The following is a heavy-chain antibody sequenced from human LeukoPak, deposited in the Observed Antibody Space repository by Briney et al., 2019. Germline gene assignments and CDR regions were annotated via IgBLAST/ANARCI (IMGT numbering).Heavy chain of an antibody. CDR2: IIPIFGTA. CDR1: GGTFSSYA. J-gene: IGHJ4*02. V-gene: IGHV1-69*05. CDR3: ARGKRWLQLGYFDY. Sequence: GASVKVSCKASGGTFSSYAISWVRQAPGQGLEWMGRIIPIFGTANYAQKFQGRVTITTDESTSTAYMELSSLRSEDTAVYYCARGKRWLQLGYFDYWGQGTLVTVSS. D-gene: IGHD5-24*01.